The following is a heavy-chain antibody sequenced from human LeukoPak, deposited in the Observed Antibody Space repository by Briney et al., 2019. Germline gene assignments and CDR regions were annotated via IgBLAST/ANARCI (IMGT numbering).Heavy chain of an antibody. Sequence: GGSLRLSCAASGFTFSSYWMSWVRQAPGKGREGVANIKQDGSEKYYVGSVKGRFTISRDNAKNSLYLQMNRMRAEDTAVYYCARVQRGYSYNPLGYYYYYMDVWGKGATVTVSS. D-gene: IGHD5-18*01. J-gene: IGHJ6*03. CDR1: GFTFSSYW. V-gene: IGHV3-7*01. CDR2: IKQDGSEK. CDR3: ARVQRGYSYNPLGYYYYYMDV.